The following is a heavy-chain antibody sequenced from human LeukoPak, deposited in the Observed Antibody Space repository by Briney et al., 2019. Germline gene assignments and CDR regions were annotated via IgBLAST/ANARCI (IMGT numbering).Heavy chain of an antibody. CDR3: ARELGIGWFDP. CDR1: GFTFSSNY. V-gene: IGHV3-66*02. CDR2: IYSGGST. Sequence: GGSLRLSCAASGFTFSSNYMSWVRQAPGKGLEWVSVIYSGGSTYYADSVKGRFTISRDNSKNTLYLQMNSLRAEDTAVYYCARELGIGWFDPWGQGTLVTVSS. J-gene: IGHJ5*02. D-gene: IGHD7-27*01.